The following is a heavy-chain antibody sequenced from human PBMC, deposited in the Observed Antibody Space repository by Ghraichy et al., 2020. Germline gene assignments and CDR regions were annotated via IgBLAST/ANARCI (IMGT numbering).Heavy chain of an antibody. Sequence: SETLSLTCAISGDSVSSNSAAWNWIRQSPSRGLEWLGRTYYRSKWYNDYAVSVKSRITINPDTSKNQFSLQLNSVTPEDTAVYYCARAHQDYGDSRNWFDPWGQGTLVTVSS. CDR3: ARAHQDYGDSRNWFDP. V-gene: IGHV6-1*01. CDR2: TYYRSKWYN. CDR1: GDSVSSNSAA. J-gene: IGHJ5*02. D-gene: IGHD4-17*01.